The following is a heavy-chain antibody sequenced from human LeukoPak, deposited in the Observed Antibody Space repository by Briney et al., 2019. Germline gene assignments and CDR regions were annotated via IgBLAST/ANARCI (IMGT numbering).Heavy chain of an antibody. CDR1: GFTFSSYS. Sequence: GGSLRLSCAASGFTFSSYSMNWVRQAPGKGLEWVSSISSSSSYIYYADSVKGRFTISRDNAKNSLYLQMNSLRAEDTAVYYCARKWFGEFHDAFDIWGQGTMVTVSS. V-gene: IGHV3-21*01. CDR3: ARKWFGEFHDAFDI. D-gene: IGHD3-10*01. J-gene: IGHJ3*02. CDR2: ISSSSSYI.